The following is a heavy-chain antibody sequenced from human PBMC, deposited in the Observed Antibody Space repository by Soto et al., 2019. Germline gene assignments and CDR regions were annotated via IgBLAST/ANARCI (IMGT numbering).Heavy chain of an antibody. CDR3: ARDRDYYGADSYPH. Sequence: GASVKVSCKASGYIFTSYGISWMRQAPGQGLEWMGWISTYNGNINYAQKLQGRVTMTTDTSTGTVYMELRSLRFDDTAVYYCARDRDYYGADSYPHWGQGTLVTVSS. V-gene: IGHV1-18*01. CDR1: GYIFTSYG. CDR2: ISTYNGNI. J-gene: IGHJ4*02. D-gene: IGHD3-10*01.